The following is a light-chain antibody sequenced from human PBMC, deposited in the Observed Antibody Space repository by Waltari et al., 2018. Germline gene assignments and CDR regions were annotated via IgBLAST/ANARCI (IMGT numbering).Light chain of an antibody. V-gene: IGKV4-1*01. J-gene: IGKJ1*01. CDR2: WAS. Sequence: DIVMTQSPDSLAVSLGERATINCKSSQSVLYSSNNKNYLAWYQQKPGQPPKLLIYWASTRESGVPDRFSGGGSGTDFTLTIGSLQAEDVAVYYCHQYHSSPRTFGQGTKVELK. CDR1: QSVLYSSNNKNY. CDR3: HQYHSSPRT.